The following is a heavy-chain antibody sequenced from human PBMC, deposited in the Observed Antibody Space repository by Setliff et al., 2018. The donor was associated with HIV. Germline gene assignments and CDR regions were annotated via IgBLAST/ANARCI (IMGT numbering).Heavy chain of an antibody. CDR2: IYYSGST. Sequence: SETLSLTCTVSGGSISSYYWSWIRQPPGKGLEWIGYIYYSGSTNYNPSLKSRVTISVDTSKNQFSLKLSSVTAADTAVYYCARIGSGWSVGWFDPWGQGTLVTVS. V-gene: IGHV4-59*12. CDR1: GGSISSYY. D-gene: IGHD6-13*01. CDR3: ARIGSGWSVGWFDP. J-gene: IGHJ5*02.